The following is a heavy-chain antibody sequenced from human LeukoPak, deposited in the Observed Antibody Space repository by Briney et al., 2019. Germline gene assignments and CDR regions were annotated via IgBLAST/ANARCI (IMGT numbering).Heavy chain of an antibody. CDR1: GFTFSSYG. CDR2: IWYDGSNK. Sequence: GGSLRLSCAASGFTFSSYGMHWVRQAPGKGLEWVAVIWYDGSNKYYADSVKGRFTISRDNSKNTLYLQMNSLRAEDTAVYYCARDSIEWLPDYWGQGTLVTVSS. D-gene: IGHD6-19*01. V-gene: IGHV3-33*01. J-gene: IGHJ4*02. CDR3: ARDSIEWLPDY.